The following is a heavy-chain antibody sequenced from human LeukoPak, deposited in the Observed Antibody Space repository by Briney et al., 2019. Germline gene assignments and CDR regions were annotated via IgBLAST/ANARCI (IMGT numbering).Heavy chain of an antibody. D-gene: IGHD3-10*01. Sequence: SVKVSCKAPGGTFSSYSISWVRQAPGQGLEWMGGIIPIFRTPNYAQKFQGRVTITADDSTSTAYMDLSSLRSEDTAVYYCARGGSGSGNYYHPVSGGYWFDPWGQGTLVTVSS. CDR2: IIPIFRTP. CDR1: GGTFSSYS. CDR3: ARGGSGSGNYYHPVSGGYWFDP. V-gene: IGHV1-69*13. J-gene: IGHJ5*02.